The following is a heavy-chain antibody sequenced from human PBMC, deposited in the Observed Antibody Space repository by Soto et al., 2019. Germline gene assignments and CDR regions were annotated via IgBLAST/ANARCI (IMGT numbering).Heavy chain of an antibody. CDR3: TRGGSMSNWFDP. J-gene: IGHJ5*02. V-gene: IGHV4-30-2*01. CDR1: GGSISSGGYS. Sequence: QLQLQESGAGLVKPSQTLSLTCAVSGGSISSGGYSWSWIRQPPGEGLEWIGYIYHSGRTSYNPSLKSRVTISVDRSKNQFSLKLSCVTAADTAVDYCTRGGSMSNWFDPWGQGTLVTVSS. CDR2: IYHSGRT. D-gene: IGHD2-8*01.